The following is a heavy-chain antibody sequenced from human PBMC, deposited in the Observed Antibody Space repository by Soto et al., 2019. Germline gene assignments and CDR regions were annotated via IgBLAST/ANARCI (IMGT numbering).Heavy chain of an antibody. Sequence: QVTLKESGPVLVKPTETLTLTCTVSGFSLSNARMGVSWIRQPPGKALEWLAHIFSNDEKSYTTSMKSRLTISKETSNSQVVLTMTNMDPVDTATYYCARIRYSAYFDYWGQGTLVTVSS. CDR1: GFSLSNARMG. J-gene: IGHJ4*02. CDR3: ARIRYSAYFDY. V-gene: IGHV2-26*01. CDR2: IFSNDEK. D-gene: IGHD1-26*01.